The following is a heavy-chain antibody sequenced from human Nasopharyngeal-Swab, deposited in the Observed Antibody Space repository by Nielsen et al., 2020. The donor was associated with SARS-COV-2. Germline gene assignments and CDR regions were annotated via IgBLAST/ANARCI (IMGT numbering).Heavy chain of an antibody. V-gene: IGHV4-39*01. Sequence: SETLSLTCTVSGGSISSSSYYWGWIRQPPGKGLEWIGSIYYSGSTYYNPSLKSRVTISVDTSKNQFSLKLSSVTAADTAVYYCARSRIMITFGGVIAKPHYFDYWGQGTLVTVSS. CDR2: IYYSGST. CDR1: GGSISSSSYY. J-gene: IGHJ4*02. D-gene: IGHD3-16*02. CDR3: ARSRIMITFGGVIAKPHYFDY.